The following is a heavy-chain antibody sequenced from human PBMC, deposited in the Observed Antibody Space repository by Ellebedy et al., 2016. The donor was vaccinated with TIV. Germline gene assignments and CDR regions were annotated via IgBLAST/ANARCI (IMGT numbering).Heavy chain of an antibody. J-gene: IGHJ3*02. Sequence: GGSLRLSXAASGFTFSDYSMNWVRQTPGKGLEWISYISSSSSFTNYADSVKGRFTISRDNAKNSLYLQMNSLRAEDTAMYYCARSCPGCADAFDIWGQGTMVTVSS. CDR1: GFTFSDYS. CDR3: ARSCPGCADAFDI. V-gene: IGHV3-21*05. CDR2: ISSSSSFT. D-gene: IGHD3-10*02.